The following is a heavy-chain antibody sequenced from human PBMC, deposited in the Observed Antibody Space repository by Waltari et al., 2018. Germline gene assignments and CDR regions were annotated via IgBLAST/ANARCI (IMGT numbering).Heavy chain of an antibody. Sequence: EVQLVESGGGLVQPGGSLSLSCAASGFSFSTSWMNWARQAQGEGLGWVSRIKPDGSRTAYADSVKGRFTMSRDNAKNTLYLQMSSLRADDTAVYYCVRSAFLDVWGQGTTVTVSS. CDR3: VRSAFLDV. CDR1: GFSFSTSW. D-gene: IGHD3-16*01. CDR2: IKPDGSRT. J-gene: IGHJ6*02. V-gene: IGHV3-74*01.